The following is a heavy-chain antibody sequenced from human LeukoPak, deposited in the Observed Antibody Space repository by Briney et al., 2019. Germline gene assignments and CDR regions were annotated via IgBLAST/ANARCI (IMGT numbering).Heavy chain of an antibody. Sequence: PGGSLRLSCAASGYTFSDYSVNWVRQAPGKGLEWVSSISSSGTYIYYADSVKGRFTISRDNAKNSLFLQMNSLRAEDKAVYYCVSGNGPEYVWGTYRLDACDIWGGGKMVIVSS. V-gene: IGHV3-21*01. CDR2: ISSSGTYI. J-gene: IGHJ3*02. D-gene: IGHD3-16*02. CDR1: GYTFSDYS. CDR3: VSGNGPEYVWGTYRLDACDI.